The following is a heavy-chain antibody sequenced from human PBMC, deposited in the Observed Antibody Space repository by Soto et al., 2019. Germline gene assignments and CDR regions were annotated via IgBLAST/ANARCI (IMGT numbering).Heavy chain of an antibody. Sequence: QVQLLQSGAEVKKPGASVKISCKASGYTFSVDYLSWVRRAPGQGLQWMGKINPDGGATTYAQSFQGRVSITSDASRGTVYMELSSLTSDDTAVYYCAKGRRNTFWGQGTLVSVSS. V-gene: IGHV1-46*01. CDR1: GYTFSVDY. CDR3: AKGRRNTF. J-gene: IGHJ4*02. CDR2: INPDGGAT. D-gene: IGHD3-10*01.